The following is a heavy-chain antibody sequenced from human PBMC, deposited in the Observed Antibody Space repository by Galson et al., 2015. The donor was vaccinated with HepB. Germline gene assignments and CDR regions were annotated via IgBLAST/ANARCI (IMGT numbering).Heavy chain of an antibody. V-gene: IGHV3-48*04. Sequence: SLRLSCAASGFTFSRKSMSWVRQAPGKGLEWVSYITSDSSTIYYADFVKGRFTISRDNAKNSLYLQMNNLRAEDTAVYYCARGIGEIPALNPFDYWGQGTLVTVSS. D-gene: IGHD3-10*01. CDR1: GFTFSRKS. CDR2: ITSDSSTI. CDR3: ARGIGEIPALNPFDY. J-gene: IGHJ4*02.